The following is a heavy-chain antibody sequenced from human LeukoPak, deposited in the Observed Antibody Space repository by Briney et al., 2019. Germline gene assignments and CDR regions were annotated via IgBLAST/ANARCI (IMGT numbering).Heavy chain of an antibody. CDR3: ARGSGPIVVVPAANDY. J-gene: IGHJ4*02. D-gene: IGHD2-2*01. CDR1: GFTFSSYW. Sequence: SGGSLRLSCAASGFTFSSYWMHWVRQAPGKGLVWVSRINSDGSSTSYADSVKGRFPISRDNAKNTLYLQMNSLRAEDTAVYYCARGSGPIVVVPAANDYWGQGTLVTVSS. V-gene: IGHV3-74*01. CDR2: INSDGSST.